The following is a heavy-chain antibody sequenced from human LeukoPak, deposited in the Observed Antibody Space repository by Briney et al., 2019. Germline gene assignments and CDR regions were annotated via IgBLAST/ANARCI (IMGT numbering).Heavy chain of an antibody. CDR1: ELTFSSYS. J-gene: IGHJ6*01. D-gene: IGHD4/OR15-4a*01. Sequence: PGESLRLSCAASELTFSSYSMNWVRQAAGKGLEWVSSILSSGRYIYYANSVKGRFTISRDNAKHSLYLQMSSMRAEDTAVYYCAREVGVVPGANHYYYYGMDVWGQGSTVTVSS. CDR3: AREVGVVPGANHYYYYGMDV. CDR2: ILSSGRYI. V-gene: IGHV3-21*01.